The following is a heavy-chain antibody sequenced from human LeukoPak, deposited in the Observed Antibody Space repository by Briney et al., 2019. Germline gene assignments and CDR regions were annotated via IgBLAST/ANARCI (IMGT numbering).Heavy chain of an antibody. V-gene: IGHV4-59*01. J-gene: IGHJ6*02. D-gene: IGHD1-26*01. CDR3: ARGPPGRGPYYYGMDV. CDR1: GGSISSYY. CDR2: IYYSGST. Sequence: SETLSLTCTVSGGSISSYYWSWIRQPPGKGLEWIGYIYYSGSTNYNPSLKSRVTISVDTSKNQFSLKLSSVTAADTAVYYCARGPPGRGPYYYGMDVWGQGTTVTVSS.